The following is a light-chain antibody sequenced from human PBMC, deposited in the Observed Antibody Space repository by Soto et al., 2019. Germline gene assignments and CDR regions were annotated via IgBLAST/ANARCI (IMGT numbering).Light chain of an antibody. J-gene: IGKJ1*01. CDR2: DAS. CDR1: QSVSGW. CDR3: QQYETCSGT. Sequence: NHVSHSPATLSASVGPTVTVTCRASQSVSGWLAWYQQKPGEAPKLLIYDASALPRGVPSRFSGSGSGTKFTLTIASLQPDDFATYYCQQYETCSGTFGPGTKVDIK. V-gene: IGKV1-5*01.